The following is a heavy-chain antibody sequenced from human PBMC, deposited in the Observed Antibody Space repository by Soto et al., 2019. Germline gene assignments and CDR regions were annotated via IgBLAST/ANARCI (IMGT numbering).Heavy chain of an antibody. CDR1: GFTFSSYA. J-gene: IGHJ5*02. CDR2: ISGSGGST. D-gene: IGHD6-13*01. V-gene: IGHV3-23*01. Sequence: GGSLRLSCAASGFTFSSYAMSWVRQAPGKGLEWFQAISGSGGSTNNEDSVKGRFTISRDNSKNTLYLQMNSLRAEDTAVYYFAKDRSTIAAAGPNWFDPWGQGTLVTVSS. CDR3: AKDRSTIAAAGPNWFDP.